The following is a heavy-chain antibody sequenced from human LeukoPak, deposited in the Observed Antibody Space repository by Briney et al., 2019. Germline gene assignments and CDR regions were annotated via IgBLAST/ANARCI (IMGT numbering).Heavy chain of an antibody. CDR1: GDSISTYY. CDR3: ARDRGGAIDY. J-gene: IGHJ4*02. CDR2: IYGSGST. Sequence: SETLSLTCTVSGDSISTYYWSWIRQPPGKGLEWIGYIYGSGSTNYNPSLKSRVTISEDTSKNQFSLELGSVTAADTALYYCARDRGGAIDYWGQGSLVTVSS. D-gene: IGHD1-26*01. V-gene: IGHV4-59*01.